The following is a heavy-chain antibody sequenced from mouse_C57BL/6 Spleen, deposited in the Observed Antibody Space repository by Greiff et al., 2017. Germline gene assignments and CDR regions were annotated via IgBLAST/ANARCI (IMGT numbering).Heavy chain of an antibody. CDR3: ATEAYYGPKGGYAMDD. Sequence: QVHVKQSDAELVKPGASVKISCKVSGYTFTDHTIHWMKQRPEQGLEWIGYIYPRDGSTKYNEKFKGKATLTADKSSSTAYMQLNSLTSEDSAVXFCATEAYYGPKGGYAMDDWGQGTSVTVSS. CDR2: IYPRDGST. V-gene: IGHV1-78*01. D-gene: IGHD1-2*01. J-gene: IGHJ4*01. CDR1: GYTFTDHT.